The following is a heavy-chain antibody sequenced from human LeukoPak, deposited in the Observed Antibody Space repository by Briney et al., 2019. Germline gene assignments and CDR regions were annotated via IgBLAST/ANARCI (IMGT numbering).Heavy chain of an antibody. CDR2: INNDGSSI. CDR1: GFTFSSYW. CDR3: ARVDTDTSGYYFDY. Sequence: GGSLRLSCAASGFTFSSYWMQWVRHAPGKGLVWVSRINNDGSSISYADSVKGRFTISRDNAKNTLYLQMNSLSAEDTALYYCARVDTDTSGYYFDYWGQGTLVTVSS. V-gene: IGHV3-74*01. J-gene: IGHJ4*02. D-gene: IGHD6-19*01.